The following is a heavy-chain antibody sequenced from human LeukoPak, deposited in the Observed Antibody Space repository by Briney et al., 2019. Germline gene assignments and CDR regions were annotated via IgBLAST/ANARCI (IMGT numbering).Heavy chain of an antibody. J-gene: IGHJ4*02. Sequence: QTGGSLRLSCAASGFTFSSYWMHWVRQAPGKGLVWVSRINSDGSSTSYADSVKGRFTISRDNAKNTLYLQMNSLRAEDTAVYYCARDPPYCGGDCYSAPFGYWGQGTLVTVSS. CDR3: ARDPPYCGGDCYSAPFGY. V-gene: IGHV3-74*01. D-gene: IGHD2-21*02. CDR2: INSDGSST. CDR1: GFTFSSYW.